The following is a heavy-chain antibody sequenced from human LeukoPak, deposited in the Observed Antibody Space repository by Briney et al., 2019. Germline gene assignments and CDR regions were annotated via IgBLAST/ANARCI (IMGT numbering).Heavy chain of an antibody. V-gene: IGHV3-7*01. CDR3: ARGGITIFGVVIRPYYYMDV. CDR1: GFTFSSYW. J-gene: IGHJ6*03. Sequence: PGGSLRLSCAASGFTFSSYWMSWVRQAPGKGLEWVANIKQDGSEKYYVDSVKGRFTISRGNAKNSLYLQMNSLRAEDTAVYYCARGGITIFGVVIRPYYYMDVWGKGTTVTVSS. CDR2: IKQDGSEK. D-gene: IGHD3-3*01.